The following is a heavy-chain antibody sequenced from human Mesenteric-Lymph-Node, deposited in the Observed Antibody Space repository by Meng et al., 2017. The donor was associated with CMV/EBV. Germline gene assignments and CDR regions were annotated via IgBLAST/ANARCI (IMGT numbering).Heavy chain of an antibody. CDR3: ARAGGYCGGDCYYRGAFDI. J-gene: IGHJ3*02. CDR2: ISYDGSNK. V-gene: IGHV3-30*04. Sequence: GESLKISCAASGFTFSSYAMHWVRQAPGKGLEWVAVISYDGSNKYYADSVKGRFTISRDNSKNTLYLQMNSRRAEDTAVYYCARAGGYCGGDCYYRGAFDIWGQGTMVTVSS. D-gene: IGHD2-21*01. CDR1: GFTFSSYA.